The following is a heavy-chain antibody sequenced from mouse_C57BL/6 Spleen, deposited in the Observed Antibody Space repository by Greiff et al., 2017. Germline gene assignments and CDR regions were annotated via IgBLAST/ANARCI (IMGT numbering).Heavy chain of an antibody. Sequence: EVQRVESGPGLVKPSQSLSLTCSVTGYSITSGYYWNWIRQFPGNKLEWMGYISYDGSNNYNPSLKNRISITRDTSKNQFFLKLNSVTTEDTATYYCARDPHGAYWGQGTLVTVSA. CDR3: ARDPHGAY. V-gene: IGHV3-6*01. CDR2: ISYDGSN. J-gene: IGHJ3*01. CDR1: GYSITSGYY.